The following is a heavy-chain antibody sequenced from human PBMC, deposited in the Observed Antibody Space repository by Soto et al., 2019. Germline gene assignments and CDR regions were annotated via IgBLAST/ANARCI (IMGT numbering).Heavy chain of an antibody. V-gene: IGHV4-59*08. CDR3: ARHMDTTGNEAFDS. CDR2: VSSTGST. J-gene: IGHJ4*02. Sequence: SETLSLTCTVSGASITQYYWNWIRQSPGKGLEWIVSVSSTGSTVYNPSLTSRVTISLDTSKNQFSLKLNSVTAADTAVYYCARHMDTTGNEAFDSWGQGALVTVSS. D-gene: IGHD1-1*01. CDR1: GASITQYY.